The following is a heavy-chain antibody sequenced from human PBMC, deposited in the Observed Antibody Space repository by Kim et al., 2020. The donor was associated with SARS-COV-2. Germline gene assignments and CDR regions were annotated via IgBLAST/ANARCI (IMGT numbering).Heavy chain of an antibody. J-gene: IGHJ5*02. Sequence: SETLSLTCAVYGGSFSDYYWSWIRQPPGKGLEWIGEINHSGNTNYNPSLKSRVTISEDTSNNQFSLKLRSVTAADTAVYYFARERGGSSSRTAFASWGQG. CDR1: GGSFSDYY. CDR3: ARERGGSSSRTAFAS. V-gene: IGHV4-34*01. CDR2: INHSGNT. D-gene: IGHD6-6*01.